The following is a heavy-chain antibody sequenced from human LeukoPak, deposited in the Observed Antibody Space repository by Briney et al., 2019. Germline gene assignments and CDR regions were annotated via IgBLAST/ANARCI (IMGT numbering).Heavy chain of an antibody. V-gene: IGHV4-30-2*01. CDR1: GDSISSGGYY. CDR3: ARDGFSKRYGDYVAY. CDR2: IYHSGST. D-gene: IGHD4-17*01. J-gene: IGHJ4*02. Sequence: PSETLSLTCTVSGDSISSGGYYWSWIRQPPGKGLEWIGYIYHSGSTYYNPSLKSRVTISVDRSKNQFSLRLSSVTAADTAVYYCARDGFSKRYGDYVAYWGQGTLVTVSS.